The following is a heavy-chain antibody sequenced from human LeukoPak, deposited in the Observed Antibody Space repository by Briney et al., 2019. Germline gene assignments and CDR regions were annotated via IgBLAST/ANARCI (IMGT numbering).Heavy chain of an antibody. V-gene: IGHV3-48*04. D-gene: IGHD6-19*01. CDR3: ARGVAVAGNSMNDY. CDR1: GFTFSSYS. CDR2: ISSSSSTI. J-gene: IGHJ4*02. Sequence: PGGSLRLSCAASGFTFSSYSMNWVRQAPGKGLEWVSYISSSSSTIYYADSVKGRFTISRDNAKNSLYLQMNSLRAEDTAVYYCARGVAVAGNSMNDYWSQGSLVTVSS.